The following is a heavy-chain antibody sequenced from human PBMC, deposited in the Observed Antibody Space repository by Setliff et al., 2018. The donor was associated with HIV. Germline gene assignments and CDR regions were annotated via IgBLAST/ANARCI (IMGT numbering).Heavy chain of an antibody. CDR2: IFYSGIT. CDR3: ARSKTFYDFWGGYYTHGAFKI. Sequence: SETLSLTCAVYGVSLSGYYWGWIRQPPGKGLEWIGSIFYSGITYYNPSLKSRVTISVDTSKNQFSLNLTSVTAADTAVYYCARSKTFYDFWGGYYTHGAFKIWGLGTMVTVSS. D-gene: IGHD3-3*01. J-gene: IGHJ3*02. CDR1: GVSLSGYY. V-gene: IGHV4-34*12.